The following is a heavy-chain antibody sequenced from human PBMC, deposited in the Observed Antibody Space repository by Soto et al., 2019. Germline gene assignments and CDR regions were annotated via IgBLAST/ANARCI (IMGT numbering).Heavy chain of an antibody. CDR3: ARDHGQDGMDV. V-gene: IGHV4-30-4*02. CDR1: GGSISSGDYY. J-gene: IGHJ6*02. CDR2: VYYSGST. Sequence: PSETLSLTCTVSGGSISSGDYYWSWIRQPPGKGLEWIGYVYYSGSTYSNPSLKSRVAISIDTSKNQFSLNLSSVTAADTAVYYCARDHGQDGMDVWGQGTTVTVSS.